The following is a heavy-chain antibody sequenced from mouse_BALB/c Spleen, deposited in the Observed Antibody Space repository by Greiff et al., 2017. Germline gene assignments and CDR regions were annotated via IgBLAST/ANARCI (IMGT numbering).Heavy chain of an antibody. Sequence: EVQLHQSGAELVRSGASVKLSCTASGFNIKDTYMHWVKQRPEQGLEWIGRIDPANGNTKYDPKFQGKATITADTSSNTAYLQLSSLTSEDTAVYYCARSRGSSYLDYWGQGTTLTVSA. J-gene: IGHJ2*01. D-gene: IGHD1-1*01. V-gene: IGHV14-3*02. CDR1: GFNIKDTY. CDR2: IDPANGNT. CDR3: ARSRGSSYLDY.